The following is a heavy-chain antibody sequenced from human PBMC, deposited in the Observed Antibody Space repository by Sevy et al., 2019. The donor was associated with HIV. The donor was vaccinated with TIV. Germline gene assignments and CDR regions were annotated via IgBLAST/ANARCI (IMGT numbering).Heavy chain of an antibody. CDR2: IRTKAYGETT. J-gene: IGHJ4*02. Sequence: GGSLRLSCTGSGFIFGNYAMSWFRQAPGKGLEWVGFIRTKAYGETTEYAASVKGRFAISRDDSKNIAYLEMNSLKTEDAAVYYCGRDLTTVTNAVDVVGYWGQGTRVTVSS. V-gene: IGHV3-49*03. CDR3: GRDLTTVTNAVDVVGY. CDR1: GFIFGNYA. D-gene: IGHD4-17*01.